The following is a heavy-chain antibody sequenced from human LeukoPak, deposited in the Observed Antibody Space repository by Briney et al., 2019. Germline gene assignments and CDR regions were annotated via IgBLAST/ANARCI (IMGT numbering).Heavy chain of an antibody. D-gene: IGHD3-3*01. Sequence: KPSETLSLTCTVSGCSISSSSYYWGWIRQPPGKGLEWIGSIYYSGSTNYNPSLKSRVTMSVDTSKNQFSLKLSSVTAADTAVYYCARDFIGFWSGYYGMDVWGQGTTVTVSS. J-gene: IGHJ6*02. CDR3: ARDFIGFWSGYYGMDV. V-gene: IGHV4-39*07. CDR1: GCSISSSSYY. CDR2: IYYSGST.